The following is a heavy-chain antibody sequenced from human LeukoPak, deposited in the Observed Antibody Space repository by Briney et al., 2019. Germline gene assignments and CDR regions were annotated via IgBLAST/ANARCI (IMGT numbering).Heavy chain of an antibody. CDR1: GGSISSGSYY. Sequence: SETLSLTCTVSGGSISSGSYYWSWIRQPAGKGLEWIGRIYTSGSTNYNPSLKSRVTISVDTSKNQFSLKMYSVTAADTAVYYCARAGQFPNWFDPWGQGTLVTVSS. CDR2: IYTSGST. V-gene: IGHV4-61*02. CDR3: ARAGQFPNWFDP. D-gene: IGHD2-21*01. J-gene: IGHJ5*02.